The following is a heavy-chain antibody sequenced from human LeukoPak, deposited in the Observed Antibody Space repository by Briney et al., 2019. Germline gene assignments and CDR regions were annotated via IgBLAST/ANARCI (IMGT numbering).Heavy chain of an antibody. J-gene: IGHJ4*02. CDR1: GFTFSSYA. CDR3: ARVILGYGYYFDY. CDR2: ISAGGSGT. Sequence: PGGSLRLSCAASGFTFSSYAMSWVRQAPGKGLEWVSVISAGGSGTYYADSVKGRFTISRDNSKSTLYLQMNSLRAEDTAVYYCARVILGYGYYFDYWGQGTLVTVSS. V-gene: IGHV3-23*01. D-gene: IGHD5-18*01.